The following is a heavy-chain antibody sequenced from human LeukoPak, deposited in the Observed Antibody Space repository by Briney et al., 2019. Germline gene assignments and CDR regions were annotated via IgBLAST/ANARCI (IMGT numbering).Heavy chain of an antibody. Sequence: GASVKVSCKASGYTFTSYGISWVRQAPGQGLEWMGWISGYSGNTNYAQKLQGRVTIATDTSTSTAYMELRSLRPDDTAVYYCARRAGAYSHPYDYWGQGTLVTVSS. J-gene: IGHJ4*02. CDR1: GYTFTSYG. CDR2: ISGYSGNT. CDR3: ARRAGAYSHPYDY. D-gene: IGHD4/OR15-4a*01. V-gene: IGHV1-18*01.